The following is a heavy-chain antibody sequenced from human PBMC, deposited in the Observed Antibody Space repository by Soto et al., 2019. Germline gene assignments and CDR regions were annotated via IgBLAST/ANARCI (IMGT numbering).Heavy chain of an antibody. J-gene: IGHJ4*02. V-gene: IGHV3-23*01. D-gene: IGHD3-9*01. CDR2: ISGSGGST. Sequence: GGALRLSCAASGFTFSSYAMSWVRQAPGKGLEWVSAISGSGGSTYYADSVKGRFTISRDNSKNTLYLQMNSLRAEDTAVYYCAKTHYDILTGFDYWGQGTLVTVSS. CDR3: AKTHYDILTGFDY. CDR1: GFTFSSYA.